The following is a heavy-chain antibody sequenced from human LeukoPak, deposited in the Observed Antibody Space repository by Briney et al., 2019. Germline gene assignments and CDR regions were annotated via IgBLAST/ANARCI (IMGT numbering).Heavy chain of an antibody. D-gene: IGHD1-26*01. J-gene: IGHJ4*02. Sequence: GGSLRLSCAASGFTFSSYAMHWVRQAPGKGLEWVANIKQDGSEKYYVDSVKGRFTISRDNAKNSLYLQMNSLRAEDTAVYYCARTLGSYYGLYYFDYWGQGTLVTVSS. CDR3: ARTLGSYYGLYYFDY. CDR2: IKQDGSEK. V-gene: IGHV3-7*01. CDR1: GFTFSSYA.